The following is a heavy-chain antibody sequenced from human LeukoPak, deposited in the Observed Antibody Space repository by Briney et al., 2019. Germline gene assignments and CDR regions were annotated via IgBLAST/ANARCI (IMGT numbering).Heavy chain of an antibody. CDR3: ATLRVGATSGDY. CDR2: IIVYNGNT. CDR1: GYTFTNYG. V-gene: IGHV1-18*01. Sequence: ASVKVSCKASGYTFTNYGVSWVRQAPGQGLEWMGWIIVYNGNTNYAQKLQGRVTMTTDTSTSTAYMELRSLRSDDTAVDYCATLRVGATSGDYWGQGTLVTVSS. J-gene: IGHJ4*02. D-gene: IGHD1-26*01.